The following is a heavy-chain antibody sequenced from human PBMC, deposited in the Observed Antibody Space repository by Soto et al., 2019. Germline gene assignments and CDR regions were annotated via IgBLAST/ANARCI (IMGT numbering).Heavy chain of an antibody. J-gene: IGHJ4*02. CDR2: ISSSSSYI. V-gene: IGHV3-21*01. Sequence: EVQLVESGGGLVKPGGSLRLSCAASGFTFSSYSMNWVRQAPGKGLEWVSSISSSSSYIYYADSVKGRFTISRDNAKNSLYLPMNSLRAEDTAVYYCARDAGTMVRGVTDYWGQGTLVTVSS. CDR1: GFTFSSYS. D-gene: IGHD3-10*01. CDR3: ARDAGTMVRGVTDY.